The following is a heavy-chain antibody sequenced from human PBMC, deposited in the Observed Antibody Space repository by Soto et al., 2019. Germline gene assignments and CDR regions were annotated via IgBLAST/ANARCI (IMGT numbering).Heavy chain of an antibody. V-gene: IGHV4-31*03. CDR3: ARGGFNDSSGPFDY. J-gene: IGHJ4*01. D-gene: IGHD3-22*01. CDR1: GDSITSGAYY. Sequence: QVQLQESGPGLVKPSQTLSLTCTVSGDSITSGAYYWSWIRQHPGKGLEWIGYIHYSGSTYYNPSLKSRVTISIDTSKIQFSLQLSSVTAADTAIYYCARGGFNDSSGPFDYWGHGTLVTVSS. CDR2: IHYSGST.